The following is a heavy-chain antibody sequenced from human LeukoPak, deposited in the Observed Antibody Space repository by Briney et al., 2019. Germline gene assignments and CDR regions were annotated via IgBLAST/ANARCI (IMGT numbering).Heavy chain of an antibody. CDR1: VGTFSSYA. CDR2: MTPIFGTA. V-gene: IGHV1-69*06. D-gene: IGHD6-19*01. CDR3: ARDHGWVGAVAGYFDY. Sequence: ASVNVSCKASVGTFSSYAIRWVRQAPGRGREGMGRMTPIFGTANYAQTFQGRVTITAVNSTSTAYMELSSLRSEDTAAYYSARDHGWVGAVAGYFDYWGQGTLVTVSS. J-gene: IGHJ4*02.